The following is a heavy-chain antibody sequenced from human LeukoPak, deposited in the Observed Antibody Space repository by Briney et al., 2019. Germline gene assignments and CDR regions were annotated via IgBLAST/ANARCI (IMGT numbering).Heavy chain of an antibody. CDR1: GYSFPSYW. D-gene: IGHD2-21*02. V-gene: IGHV5-51*01. CDR2: IHPGDSDT. J-gene: IGHJ2*01. CDR3: ARVVVLTSIFWYFDL. Sequence: GESLKISCKGSGYSFPSYWIGRVRQMPGKGLEWMGIIHPGDSDTRYSPSFQGQVTISVDKSISTAYLQWSSLKASDTAMYYCARVVVLTSIFWYFDLWGRGTLVTVAS.